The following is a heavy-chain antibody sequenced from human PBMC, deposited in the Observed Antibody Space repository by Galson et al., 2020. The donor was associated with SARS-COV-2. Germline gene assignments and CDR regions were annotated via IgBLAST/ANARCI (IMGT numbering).Heavy chain of an antibody. J-gene: IGHJ6*03. CDR1: GGSFSGYS. V-gene: IGHV4-34*01. Sequence: SETLSLTCAVYGGSFSGYSWTWIRQSPGKGLEWIGEIKPGGGTKYIPSLSGRVTLSVDTSRNQFSLKLTSVSAADTALSFCARGRQVVVPPPVLGLGPFYSSYYMDVWGKGTTVTVSS. CDR2: IKPGGGT. D-gene: IGHD3-16*01. CDR3: ARGRQVVVPPPVLGLGPFYSSYYMDV.